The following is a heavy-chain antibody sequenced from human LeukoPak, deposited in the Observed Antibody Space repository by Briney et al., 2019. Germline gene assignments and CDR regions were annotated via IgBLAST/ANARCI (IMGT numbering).Heavy chain of an antibody. CDR1: GGSFSGYY. CDR3: AGLIAAAGTDAFDI. V-gene: IGHV4-34*01. D-gene: IGHD6-13*01. CDR2: INHSGST. J-gene: IGHJ3*02. Sequence: PSETLSLTCAVHGGSFSGYYWSWIRQPPGKGLEWIGEINHSGSTNYNPSLKSRVTISVDTSKNQFSLKLSSVTAADTAVYYCAGLIAAAGTDAFDIWGQGTMVTVSS.